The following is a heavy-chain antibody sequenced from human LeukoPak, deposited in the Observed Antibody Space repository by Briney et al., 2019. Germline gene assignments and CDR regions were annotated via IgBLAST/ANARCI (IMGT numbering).Heavy chain of an antibody. J-gene: IGHJ4*02. V-gene: IGHV4-34*01. CDR2: INHSGST. Sequence: SETLSLTCAVYGGSFSGYYWSWILQPPGHGLEWIGEINHSGSTNYNPSLKSRVTISVDTSKNQFSLKLSSVTAADTAVYYCASYNYDFWSGYEYGGQGTLVTVSS. D-gene: IGHD3-3*01. CDR1: GGSFSGYY. CDR3: ASYNYDFWSGYEY.